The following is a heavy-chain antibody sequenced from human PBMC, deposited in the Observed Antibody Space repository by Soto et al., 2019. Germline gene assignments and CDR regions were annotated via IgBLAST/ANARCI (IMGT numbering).Heavy chain of an antibody. CDR2: INAGNGNT. Sequence: ASVKVSCNASGYTFTSYAMHWVRQAPGQRPEWMGWINAGNGNTKYSQKFQGRVSINRDTSASTAYIELSSLRSEDTAVYYCARQGEYTSGLYSYYYGMDFWGQGTTVTVSS. D-gene: IGHD6-19*01. V-gene: IGHV1-3*01. CDR1: GYTFTSYA. J-gene: IGHJ6*02. CDR3: ARQGEYTSGLYSYYYGMDF.